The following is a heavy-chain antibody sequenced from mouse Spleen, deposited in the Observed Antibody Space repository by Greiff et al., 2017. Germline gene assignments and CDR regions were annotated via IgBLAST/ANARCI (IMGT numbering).Heavy chain of an antibody. CDR3: ASYYRYDEYYYAMDY. J-gene: IGHJ4*01. V-gene: IGHV1-50*01. CDR1: GYTFTSYW. D-gene: IGHD2-14*01. Sequence: VKLQQPGAELVKPGASVKLSCKASGYTFTSYWMQWVKQRPGQGLEWIGEIDPSDSYTNYNQKFKGKATLTVDTSSSTAYMQLSSLTSEDSAVYYCASYYRYDEYYYAMDYWGQGTSVTVSS. CDR2: IDPSDSYT.